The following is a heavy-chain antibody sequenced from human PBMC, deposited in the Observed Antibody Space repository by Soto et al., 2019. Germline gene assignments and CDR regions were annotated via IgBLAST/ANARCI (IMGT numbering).Heavy chain of an antibody. V-gene: IGHV3-9*01. Sequence: GGSLRLSCAASGFTFDDYAMHWVRQAPGKGLEWVSGISWNSGSIGYADSVKGRFTISRDNAKNSLYLQMNSLRAEDTALYYCAKKAGGMKKRGNNRLERQTHDAFDIWGQGTMVTVSS. CDR2: ISWNSGSI. CDR3: AKKAGGMKKRGNNRLERQTHDAFDI. D-gene: IGHD1-1*01. J-gene: IGHJ3*02. CDR1: GFTFDDYA.